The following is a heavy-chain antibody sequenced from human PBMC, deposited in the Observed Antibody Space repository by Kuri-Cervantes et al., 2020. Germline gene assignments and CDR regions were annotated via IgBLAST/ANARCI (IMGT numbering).Heavy chain of an antibody. CDR1: GFTVSSNY. J-gene: IGHJ4*02. V-gene: IGHV3-66*01. CDR3: AKAGYSSSWYDYHFDY. CDR2: IYSGGST. D-gene: IGHD6-13*01. Sequence: GESLKISYAASGFTVSSNYMSWVRQAPGKGLEWVSVIYSGGSTYYADSVKGRFTISRDNSKNTLYLQMNSLRAEDTAVYYCAKAGYSSSWYDYHFDYWGQGTLVTVSS.